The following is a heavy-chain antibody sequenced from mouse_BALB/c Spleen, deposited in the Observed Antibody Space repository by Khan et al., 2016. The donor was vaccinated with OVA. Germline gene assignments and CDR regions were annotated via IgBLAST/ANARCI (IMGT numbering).Heavy chain of an antibody. V-gene: IGHV2-6-5*01. J-gene: IGHJ4*01. CDR3: AKGVWSYYYTLDY. CDR2: IWGGGST. CDR1: GFSLSDYG. Sequence: VELVESGPGLVAPSQNLSITCTVSGFSLSDYGVSRIRQPPGKGLEWLGVIWGGGSTYYNSALKSRLSISKDNSKSQVFLKMSSLQSDDTAMFYCAKGVWSYYYTLDYWGQGTSGTVSS.